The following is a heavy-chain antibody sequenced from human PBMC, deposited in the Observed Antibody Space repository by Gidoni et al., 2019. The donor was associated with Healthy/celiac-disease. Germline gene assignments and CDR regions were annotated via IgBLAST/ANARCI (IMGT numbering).Heavy chain of an antibody. CDR2: INHIGST. V-gene: IGHV4-34*01. Sequence: QVQLQQWGAGLLKPSETLSLTCAVYGGSFSGYYWSWIRQPPGKGLEWIGEINHIGSTNYNPSLKSRVTISVDTSKNQFSLKLSSVTAADTAVYYCASLFSSGWYFYYYGMDVWGKGTTVTVSS. D-gene: IGHD6-19*01. J-gene: IGHJ6*04. CDR3: ASLFSSGWYFYYYGMDV. CDR1: GGSFSGYY.